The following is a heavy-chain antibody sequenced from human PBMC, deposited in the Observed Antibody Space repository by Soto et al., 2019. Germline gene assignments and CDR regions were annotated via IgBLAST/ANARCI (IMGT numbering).Heavy chain of an antibody. V-gene: IGHV3-23*01. CDR3: ANEWAEYSSSLDY. CDR2: ISGSGGST. D-gene: IGHD6-6*01. Sequence: GGSLRLSCAASGFTFSSYAMSWVRQAPGKGLEWVSAISGSGGSTYYADSVKGPFTISRDNSKNTLYLQMKSLRAEYTSVYYCANEWAEYSSSLDYWGQGTLVTVSS. J-gene: IGHJ4*02. CDR1: GFTFSSYA.